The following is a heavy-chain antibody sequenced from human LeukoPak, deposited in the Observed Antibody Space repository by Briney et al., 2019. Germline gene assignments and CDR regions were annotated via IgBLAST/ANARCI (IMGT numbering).Heavy chain of an antibody. V-gene: IGHV4-38-2*02. CDR3: ARHHDSYYYYYIDV. J-gene: IGHJ6*03. CDR2: LYHSDSV. Sequence: PSETLSLICTVSGYSISNGYYWVWIRQPPGKGLEWIGSLYHSDSVYYNTALKSRVSMSVDTSKNQFSLKLSFVTAADTAVYYCARHHDSYYYYYIDVWGSGTTVTVSS. D-gene: IGHD1-14*01. CDR1: GYSISNGYY.